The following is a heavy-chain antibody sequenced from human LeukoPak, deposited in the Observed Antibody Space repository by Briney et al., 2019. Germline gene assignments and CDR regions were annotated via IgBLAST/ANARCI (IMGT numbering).Heavy chain of an antibody. CDR3: ARHHYSIGWSPFDY. Sequence: PSETLSLTCTVFGGSISSYYWSWIRQPPGKGLEWIGYIYYSGSPNYNPSLRSRVTISVDTSKNQFSLRLTSVTAADTAVYYCARHHYSIGWSPFDYWGQGTLVTVSS. D-gene: IGHD6-13*01. J-gene: IGHJ4*02. CDR2: IYYSGSP. V-gene: IGHV4-59*08. CDR1: GGSISSYY.